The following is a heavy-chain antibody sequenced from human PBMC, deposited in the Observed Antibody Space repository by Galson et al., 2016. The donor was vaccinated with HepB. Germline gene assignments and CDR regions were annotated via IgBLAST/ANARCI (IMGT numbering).Heavy chain of an antibody. CDR2: ISSSSGSI. V-gene: IGHV3-21*01. CDR3: ARDKGPVTCFDF. J-gene: IGHJ4*02. CDR1: GFTFSSYS. Sequence: SLRLSCAVSGFTFSSYSMNWVRQAPGKGLEWVSAISSSSGSIYYADSVKGRFTISRDNAKNSLYLQMNSLRVEDTAVYYCARDKGPVTCFDFWGQGTLVTVSS. D-gene: IGHD4-17*01.